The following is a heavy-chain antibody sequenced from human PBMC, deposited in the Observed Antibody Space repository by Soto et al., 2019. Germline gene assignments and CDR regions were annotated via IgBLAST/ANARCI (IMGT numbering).Heavy chain of an antibody. J-gene: IGHJ4*02. D-gene: IGHD4-17*01. V-gene: IGHV4-39*01. Sequence: TSETLSLTCTVSGGSITNSSYYWGWIRQSPGKGLEWIGSVYYRGRNYSKSSVKSRVTISVDTSKNRFSLSLNSVTASDTAVYFCVSQRTTVPTQAYFDYWGPGALVTVSS. CDR3: VSQRTTVPTQAYFDY. CDR2: VYYRGRN. CDR1: GGSITNSSYY.